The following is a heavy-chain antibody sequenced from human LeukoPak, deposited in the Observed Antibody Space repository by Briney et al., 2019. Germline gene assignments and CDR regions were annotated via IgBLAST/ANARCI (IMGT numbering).Heavy chain of an antibody. CDR3: ARGVNYLRSGSYLRDWFDP. J-gene: IGHJ5*02. Sequence: MPGGSLRLSCAASGFTFSTYNMNWVRQAPGKGLEWVSSITSGDTYIYYADSVKGRFTISRDNAKNSLFLQMNSLRAEDTAVYFCARGVNYLRSGSYLRDWFDPWGQGTLVTVSS. D-gene: IGHD3-10*01. CDR1: GFTFSTYN. CDR2: ITSGDTYI. V-gene: IGHV3-21*01.